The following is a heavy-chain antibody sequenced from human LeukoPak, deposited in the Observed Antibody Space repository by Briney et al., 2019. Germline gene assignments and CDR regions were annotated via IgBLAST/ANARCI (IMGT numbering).Heavy chain of an antibody. D-gene: IGHD4-11*01. CDR3: ARTPDYSVTT. CDR1: RYTFTAYY. CDR2: IDPNSGGT. J-gene: IGHJ5*02. Sequence: ASVKVSCKVSRYTFTAYYMHWVRQAPGQGLEWMGRIDPNSGGTIYVHKFQGRVAMTRDTSISTAYMELSRLTSDDTAVYYCARTPDYSVTTWGQGTLVTVSS. V-gene: IGHV1-2*02.